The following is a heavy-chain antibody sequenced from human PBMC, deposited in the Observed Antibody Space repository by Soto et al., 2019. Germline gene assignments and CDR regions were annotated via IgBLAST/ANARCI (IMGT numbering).Heavy chain of an antibody. Sequence: ASVKVSCKASGGTFNSYRINWLRQAPGQGLEWVGGIVPIYRTADYAQKFQGRVTITADESARTSYMELRSLKSQDTAVYYCVRDSGAKLSSSWGQGTLVTVSS. CDR3: VRDSGAKLSSS. CDR2: IVPIYRTA. V-gene: IGHV1-69*13. J-gene: IGHJ4*02. CDR1: GGTFNSYR. D-gene: IGHD6-13*01.